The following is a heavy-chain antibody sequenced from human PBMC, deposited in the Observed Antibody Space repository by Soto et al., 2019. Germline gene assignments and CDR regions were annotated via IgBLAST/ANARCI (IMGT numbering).Heavy chain of an antibody. CDR3: PKAGISTVVPGRGHYDMDV. D-gene: IGHD1-26*01. J-gene: IGHJ6*03. Sequence: DVPLLESGGGLVQPGGSLRLSCAASFFTFNNYAMTWVRQAPGKGLEWVSPINGRGDTTYYADSVKGRFTISRDNSKNTVCLQMDSLRAEDSAIYYCPKAGISTVVPGRGHYDMDVWGKGTAVIVSS. CDR1: FFTFNNYA. V-gene: IGHV3-23*01. CDR2: INGRGDTT.